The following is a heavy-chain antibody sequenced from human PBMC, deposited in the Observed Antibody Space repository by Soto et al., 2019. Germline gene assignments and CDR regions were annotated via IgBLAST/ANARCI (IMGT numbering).Heavy chain of an antibody. J-gene: IGHJ3*02. V-gene: IGHV3-49*04. D-gene: IGHD2-21*02. Sequence: SLRLSCTASGFTFGDYAMSWVRQAPGKGLEWVGFIRSKAYGGTTEYAASVKGRFTISRDDSKSIAYLQMNSLKTEDTAVYYCTRNTYCGGDCYEPDAFDIWGQGTMVTVSS. CDR1: GFTFGDYA. CDR2: IRSKAYGGTT. CDR3: TRNTYCGGDCYEPDAFDI.